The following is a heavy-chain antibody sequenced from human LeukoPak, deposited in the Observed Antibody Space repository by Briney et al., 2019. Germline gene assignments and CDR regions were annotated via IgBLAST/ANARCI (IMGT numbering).Heavy chain of an antibody. CDR3: ARAYTGYDSGGAFDI. CDR1: GYTFTSYY. Sequence: ASVKVSCKASGYTFTSYYMHWVRQAPGQGLEWMGLINPTGGSTVYAQKFQGRVTITRDMSTSTAYMELSSLRSEATPVYYCARAYTGYDSGGAFDIWGQGTMVTVSS. J-gene: IGHJ3*02. CDR2: INPTGGST. D-gene: IGHD5-12*01. V-gene: IGHV1-46*01.